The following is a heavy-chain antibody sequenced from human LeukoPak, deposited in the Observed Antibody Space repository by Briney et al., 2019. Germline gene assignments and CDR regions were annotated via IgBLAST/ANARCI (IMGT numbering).Heavy chain of an antibody. CDR1: GYTFTGYY. CDR2: INPNSGGT. D-gene: IGHD2-2*01. J-gene: IGHJ2*01. CDR3: ARDLPSRTAAATEDL. V-gene: IGHV1-2*02. Sequence: ASVKVSCKASGYTFTGYYMHWVRQAPGQGLEWMGWINPNSGGTNYAQKFQGRVTMTRDTSISTAYMELSGLRSDDTAVYYCARDLPSRTAAATEDLWGRGTLVTVSS.